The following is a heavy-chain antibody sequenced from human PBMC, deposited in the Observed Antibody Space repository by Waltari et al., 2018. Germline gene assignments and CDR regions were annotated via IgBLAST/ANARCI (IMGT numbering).Heavy chain of an antibody. D-gene: IGHD3-10*01. V-gene: IGHV4-39*07. Sequence: QLQLQESGPGLVKPSETLSLTCTFSGVSISSSSNYWGWIRQPPGKGLEWIGSIYYSGSTYYNPSLKSRVTISVDTSKKQFSLKLSSVTAAETAVYYCARVSMVQGNAFDIWGQGTMVTVAS. CDR3: ARVSMVQGNAFDI. CDR1: GVSISSSSNY. J-gene: IGHJ3*02. CDR2: IYYSGST.